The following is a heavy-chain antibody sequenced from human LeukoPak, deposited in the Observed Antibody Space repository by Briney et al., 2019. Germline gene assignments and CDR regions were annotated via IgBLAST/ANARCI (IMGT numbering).Heavy chain of an antibody. Sequence: GGSLRLSCAASGFTFSSYWMSWVRQAPGKGLEWVANIKQDGSETYYVDSVKGRFTISRDNAKNSLYLQMNSLRAEDTAVYYCARDGLLWFGELSQPYWGQGTLVTVSS. CDR2: IKQDGSET. CDR3: ARDGLLWFGELSQPY. V-gene: IGHV3-7*01. CDR1: GFTFSSYW. D-gene: IGHD3-10*01. J-gene: IGHJ4*02.